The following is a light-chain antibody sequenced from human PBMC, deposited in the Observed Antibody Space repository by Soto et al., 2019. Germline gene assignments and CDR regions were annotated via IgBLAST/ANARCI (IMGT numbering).Light chain of an antibody. CDR1: QTISSW. CDR3: QHYNSYSEA. Sequence: DIPLAQSPSTLCGSLPDRVPMXGRASQTISSWLAWYQQKPGKAPKLLIYKASTLKSGVPSRFSGSGSGTEFTLTISSLQPDDFATYYCQHYNSYSEAFGQGTKVDIK. J-gene: IGKJ1*01. V-gene: IGKV1-5*03. CDR2: KAS.